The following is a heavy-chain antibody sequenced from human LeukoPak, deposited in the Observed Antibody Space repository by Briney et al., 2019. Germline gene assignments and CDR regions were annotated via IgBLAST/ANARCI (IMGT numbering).Heavy chain of an antibody. V-gene: IGHV3-74*03. Sequence: GGSLRLSCAASGFTFSSYWMHWVRQVPGKGLVWVSHINTDESSTTYADSVKGRFTISRDNAKNTLYLQMNSLRAEDTAVYYCARDKGRSYGSDYWGQGTLVTVSS. D-gene: IGHD5-18*01. J-gene: IGHJ4*02. CDR1: GFTFSSYW. CDR3: ARDKGRSYGSDY. CDR2: INTDESST.